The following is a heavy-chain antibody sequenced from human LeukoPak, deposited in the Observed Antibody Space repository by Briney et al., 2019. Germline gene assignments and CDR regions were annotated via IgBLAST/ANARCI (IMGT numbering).Heavy chain of an antibody. J-gene: IGHJ4*02. CDR2: MSSGGTYI. D-gene: IGHD2-21*01. Sequence: GGSLRLSCAVSGFNFNSYAMTWVRQAPGKGLEWISSMSSGGTYIYYADSVSGRFTISRDNTKNSLYLLMNALRVEDTALYYCARDRPTGASRVFVVQWGQGTPVTVSS. V-gene: IGHV3-21*06. CDR3: ARDRPTGASRVFVVQ. CDR1: GFNFNSYA.